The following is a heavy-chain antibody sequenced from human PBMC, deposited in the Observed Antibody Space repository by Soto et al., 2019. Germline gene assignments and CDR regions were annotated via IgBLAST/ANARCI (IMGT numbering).Heavy chain of an antibody. CDR1: GFTFSSYE. CDR2: ISSSGSTI. D-gene: IGHD2-21*01. Sequence: GGSLRLSCAASGFTFSSYEMNWVRQAPGKGLEWVSYISSSGSTIYYADSVKGRFTISRDNAKNSLYLQMNSLRAEDTAVYYCAREYYGVPGRPNDAFDIWGQGTMVTVSS. J-gene: IGHJ3*02. V-gene: IGHV3-48*03. CDR3: AREYYGVPGRPNDAFDI.